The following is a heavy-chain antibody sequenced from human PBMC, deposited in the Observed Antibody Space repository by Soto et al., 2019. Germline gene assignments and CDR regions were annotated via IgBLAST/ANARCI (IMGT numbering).Heavy chain of an antibody. V-gene: IGHV3-11*06. CDR3: VKGGYHYFDY. J-gene: IGHJ4*02. CDR2: ISTSSSYT. D-gene: IGHD5-18*01. Sequence: PGGSLRLSCAASGFTFSDYYMSWIRQAPGKGLEWVSYISTSSSYTNYADSVRGRFTISRDNSKNTLYLQMNSLRAEDTAVYYCVKGGYHYFDYWGQGTLVTVSS. CDR1: GFTFSDYY.